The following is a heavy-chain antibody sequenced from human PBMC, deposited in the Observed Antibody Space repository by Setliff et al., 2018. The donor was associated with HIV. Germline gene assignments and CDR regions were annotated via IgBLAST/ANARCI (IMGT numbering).Heavy chain of an antibody. CDR1: GGSFSAHY. Sequence: SETLSLTCAVYGGSFSAHYWTWIRQPPGKGLEWIGEINQSGSTKENPSLKSRVTLSIDTSKNQFSLKMRFVTAADMAVYYCARGLPTHYFGTDNWFDPWGQGTLVTAPQ. V-gene: IGHV4-34*01. J-gene: IGHJ5*02. CDR2: INQSGST. D-gene: IGHD3-9*01. CDR3: ARGLPTHYFGTDNWFDP.